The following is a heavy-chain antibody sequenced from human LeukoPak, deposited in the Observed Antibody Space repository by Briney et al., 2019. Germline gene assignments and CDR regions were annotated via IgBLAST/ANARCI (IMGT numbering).Heavy chain of an antibody. J-gene: IGHJ4*02. D-gene: IGHD4-17*01. CDR3: ARGATVTTVDY. CDR2: NIPIFGTA. CDR1: GGTFSSYA. Sequence: ASVKVSCKASGGTFSSYAISWVRQAPGQGLEWMGGNIPIFGTANYAQKFQGRVTITADKSTSTAYMELSSLRSEDTAVYHCARGATVTTVDYWGQGTLVTVSS. V-gene: IGHV1-69*06.